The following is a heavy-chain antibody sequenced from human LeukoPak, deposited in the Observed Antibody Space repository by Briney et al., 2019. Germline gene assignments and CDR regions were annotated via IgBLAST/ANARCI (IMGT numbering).Heavy chain of an antibody. CDR1: GGSISSGDYY. CDR2: IYYSGST. J-gene: IGHJ5*02. D-gene: IGHD3-22*01. CDR3: ARDTPSGLIIASSSGWFDP. Sequence: PSETLSLTCTVSGGSISSGDYYWSWIRQPPGKGLEWIGHIYYSGSTYYNPSPKSRVTISVDTPKNQFSLKLSSVTAADTAVYYRARDTPSGLIIASSSGWFDPWGQGTLVTVSS. V-gene: IGHV4-30-4*01.